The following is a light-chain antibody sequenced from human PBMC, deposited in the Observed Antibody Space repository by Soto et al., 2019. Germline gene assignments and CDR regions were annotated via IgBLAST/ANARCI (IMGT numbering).Light chain of an antibody. V-gene: IGLV2-14*03. CDR3: ASFTGSRTIL. Sequence: QSALTQPASVSGSPGQSITISCTGTTSDIGDWQYVSWYQQYPGKVPKLIIYDVYSRPSGISDRFSGSKTANTASLIISGLQSEDEADYFCASFTGSRTILFGGGTKVTVL. CDR2: DVY. CDR1: TSDIGDWQY. J-gene: IGLJ2*01.